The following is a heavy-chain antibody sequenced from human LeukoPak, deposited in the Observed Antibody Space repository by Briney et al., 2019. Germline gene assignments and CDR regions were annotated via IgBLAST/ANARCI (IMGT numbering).Heavy chain of an antibody. V-gene: IGHV4-4*07. CDR1: SGSISSYY. CDR3: AREFSYGSNGRGFDY. Sequence: SETLSLTCTVSSGSISSYYWSWIRQPAGKGLEWIGRILTSGSTNYNPSLQSRVTMSVDTSKNQFSLKLNSMTAADTAVYYRAREFSYGSNGRGFDYWGQGTLVTVSS. CDR2: ILTSGST. J-gene: IGHJ4*02. D-gene: IGHD4-23*01.